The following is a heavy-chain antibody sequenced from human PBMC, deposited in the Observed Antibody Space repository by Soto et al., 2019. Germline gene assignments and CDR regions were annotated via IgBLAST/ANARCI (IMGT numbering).Heavy chain of an antibody. V-gene: IGHV3-33*01. CDR1: GFTFSSYG. J-gene: IGHJ4*02. Sequence: QVQLVESGGGVVQPGRSLRLSCAASGFTFSSYGMHWVRQAPVKGLEWVAVIWYDGSNKYYADSVKGRFTISRDNSKNTLYLQMNSLRAEDTAVYYCARDGYGSGSYYIDYWGQGTLVTVSS. CDR2: IWYDGSNK. D-gene: IGHD3-10*01. CDR3: ARDGYGSGSYYIDY.